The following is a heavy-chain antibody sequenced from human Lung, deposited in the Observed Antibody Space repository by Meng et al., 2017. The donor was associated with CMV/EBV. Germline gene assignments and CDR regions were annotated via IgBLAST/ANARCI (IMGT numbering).Heavy chain of an antibody. CDR1: GGTFSSYA. J-gene: IGHJ5*02. CDR3: ARGRYELIWGLFDP. Sequence: QVQLVPSGAEVKRPWSSVKVSCKAAGGTFSSYAISWVRQAPGQGLEWMGWINPNTGGTKYAQKFQGWVTLTRDTSISTAYMELSRLRSDDTAVYYCARGRYELIWGLFDPWGQGTLVTVSS. CDR2: INPNTGGT. D-gene: IGHD1-1*01. V-gene: IGHV1-2*04.